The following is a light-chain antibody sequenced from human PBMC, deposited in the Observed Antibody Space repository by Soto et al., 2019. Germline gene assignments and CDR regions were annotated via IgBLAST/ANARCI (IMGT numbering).Light chain of an antibody. CDR2: GTS. J-gene: IGKJ1*01. CDR3: PQSYSSSWT. Sequence: DIQMTQSPSSLSASVGDRVTITCRASQSISNSLNWYQQKPGKAPNLLIYGTSSLQSGVPSRFSGSGSGTDFTLTISSLQREDFATYYCPQSYSSSWTFGQGTKVEIK. CDR1: QSISNS. V-gene: IGKV1-39*01.